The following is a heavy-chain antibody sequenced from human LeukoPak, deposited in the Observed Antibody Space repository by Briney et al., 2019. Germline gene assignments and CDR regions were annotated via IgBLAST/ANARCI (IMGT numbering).Heavy chain of an antibody. V-gene: IGHV1-18*01. Sequence: ASVKDSCKASGYTFTSYGISWVRQAPGQGLEWMGWISAYNGNTNYAQKLQGRVTMTTDTSTSTAYMELRSLRSDDTVVYYCARVGVEDIVVVPAAAPGVYYFDYWGQGTLVTVSS. CDR2: ISAYNGNT. J-gene: IGHJ4*02. D-gene: IGHD2-2*01. CDR1: GYTFTSYG. CDR3: ARVGVEDIVVVPAAAPGVYYFDY.